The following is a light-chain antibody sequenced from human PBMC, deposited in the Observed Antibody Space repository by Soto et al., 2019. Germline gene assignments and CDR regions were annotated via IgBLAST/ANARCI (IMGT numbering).Light chain of an antibody. J-gene: IGLJ1*01. CDR2: DVS. CDR3: SSYTSSSTYV. CDR1: SSDVGGYNY. Sequence: ALTQPASVSGSPGQSIAISCTGTSSDVGGYNYVSWYQQHPGKTPKLMICDVSNRPSGVSNRFSGSKSGNTASLTISGLQAEDEAEYYCSSYTSSSTYVFGTGTKVTVL. V-gene: IGLV2-14*03.